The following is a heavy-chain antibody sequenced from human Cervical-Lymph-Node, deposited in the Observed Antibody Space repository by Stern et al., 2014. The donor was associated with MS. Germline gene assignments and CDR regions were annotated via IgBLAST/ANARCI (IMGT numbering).Heavy chain of an antibody. V-gene: IGHV4-34*01. Sequence: QVQLQQWGAGLLKPSETLSLTCAVYGGSFRGSYWSWIRQPPGKGLEWIGEINHSGSTNYNPSPKSRVNISVDTSKNQFSLKLSSVTAADTAVYYCARGWRRDGYNYGYYFDYWGQGTLVTVSS. J-gene: IGHJ4*02. CDR1: GGSFRGSY. CDR3: ARGWRRDGYNYGYYFDY. CDR2: INHSGST. D-gene: IGHD5-24*01.